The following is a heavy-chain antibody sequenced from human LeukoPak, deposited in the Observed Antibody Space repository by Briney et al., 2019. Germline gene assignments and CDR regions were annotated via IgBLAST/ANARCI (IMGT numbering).Heavy chain of an antibody. Sequence: SETLSLTCTVSGGSISSYYWSWIRQPPGKGLEWIGYIYYSGSTNYNPSLKSRVTISVDTSKNQFSLKLSSVTAADTAVYYCAREGGPYRPLDYSGQGTLVTVAP. J-gene: IGHJ4*02. CDR1: GGSISSYY. CDR2: IYYSGST. V-gene: IGHV4-59*12. CDR3: AREGGPYRPLDY.